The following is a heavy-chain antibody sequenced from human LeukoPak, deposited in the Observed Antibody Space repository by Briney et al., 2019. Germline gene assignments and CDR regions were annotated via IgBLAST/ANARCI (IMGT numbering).Heavy chain of an antibody. CDR2: IRNDGSNK. V-gene: IGHV3-30*02. CDR3: ANQGDDCYSSVCYFDY. D-gene: IGHD2-21*02. J-gene: IGHJ4*02. Sequence: PGGSLRLSCVASGFTFSSNGMHWVRQAPGKGLEWVAFIRNDGSNKYYVDSVKGRFTIYRDNSKNTLYLQMNSLRAEDTAVYYCANQGDDCYSSVCYFDYWGQGTLVTVSS. CDR1: GFTFSSNG.